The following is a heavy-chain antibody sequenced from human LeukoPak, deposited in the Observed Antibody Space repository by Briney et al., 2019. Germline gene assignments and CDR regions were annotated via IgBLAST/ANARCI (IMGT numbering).Heavy chain of an antibody. CDR3: AKGVNYYDSSGYQDAFDI. J-gene: IGHJ3*02. V-gene: IGHV3-23*01. CDR1: GFTFSSYA. Sequence: GGSLRPSCAASGFTFSSYAMSWVRQAPGKGLEWVSAISGSGGSTYYADSVKGRFTISRDNSKNTLYLQMNSLRAEDTAVYYCAKGVNYYDSSGYQDAFDIWGQGTMVTVSS. CDR2: ISGSGGST. D-gene: IGHD3-22*01.